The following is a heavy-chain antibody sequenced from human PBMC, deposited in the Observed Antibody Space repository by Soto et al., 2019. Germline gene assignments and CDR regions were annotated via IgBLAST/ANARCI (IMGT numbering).Heavy chain of an antibody. J-gene: IGHJ6*02. Sequence: GESLKISCKGSGYSFSSDWIGWVRQMPGKGLEWMGIIYPGDSDTRYSPSFQGQVTISADKSISTAYLQWSSLKASDTAMYYCARTYYYGSGSYSTYYYYGMDVWGQGTTVTVSS. V-gene: IGHV5-51*01. D-gene: IGHD3-10*01. CDR3: ARTYYYGSGSYSTYYYYGMDV. CDR2: IYPGDSDT. CDR1: GYSFSSDW.